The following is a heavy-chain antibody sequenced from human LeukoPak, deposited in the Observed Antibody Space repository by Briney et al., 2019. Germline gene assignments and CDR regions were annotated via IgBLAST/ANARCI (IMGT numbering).Heavy chain of an antibody. Sequence: PSQTLSLTCAVSGGSISSGGYSWSWIRQPPGKGLEWIGYIYHSGSTYYNPSLKSRVTISVDRSKNQFSLKLSSVTAADTAVYYCARGAVDDDALAIWGQGTMVTVSS. CDR2: IYHSGST. CDR3: ARGAVDDDALAI. V-gene: IGHV4-30-2*01. D-gene: IGHD5-12*01. CDR1: GGSISSGGYS. J-gene: IGHJ3*02.